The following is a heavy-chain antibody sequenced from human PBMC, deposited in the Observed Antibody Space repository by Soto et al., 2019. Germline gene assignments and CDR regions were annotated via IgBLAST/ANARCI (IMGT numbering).Heavy chain of an antibody. J-gene: IGHJ4*02. Sequence: GGSLRLSCAASGFTFSSYAMSWVRQAPGKGQEWVSAISGSGGSTYYADSVKGRFTISRDNSKNTLYLQMNSLRAEDTAVYYCAKGRTYDFCSGYYTDYWGQGTLVTVSS. CDR1: GFTFSSYA. V-gene: IGHV3-23*01. CDR2: ISGSGGST. D-gene: IGHD3-3*01. CDR3: AKGRTYDFCSGYYTDY.